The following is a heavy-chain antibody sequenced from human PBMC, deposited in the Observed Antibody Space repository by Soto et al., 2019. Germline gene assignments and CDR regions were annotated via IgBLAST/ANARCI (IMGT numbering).Heavy chain of an antibody. CDR3: NQWLVQGTYYFDY. CDR1: GFTFSSYA. CDR2: ISGSGGST. V-gene: IGHV3-23*01. D-gene: IGHD6-19*01. Sequence: GGSLRLSCAASGFTFSSYAMSWVRQAPGKGLEWVSAISGSGGSTYYADSVKGRFTISRDNSKNTLYLQMNSLRAEDTAVYYCNQWLVQGTYYFDYWGQGTLVTVS. J-gene: IGHJ4*02.